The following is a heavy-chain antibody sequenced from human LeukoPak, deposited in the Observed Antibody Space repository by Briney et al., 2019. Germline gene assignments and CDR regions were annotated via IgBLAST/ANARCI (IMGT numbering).Heavy chain of an antibody. J-gene: IGHJ4*02. CDR1: GFTFSNYA. D-gene: IGHD3-10*01. CDR3: ASGENFDY. V-gene: IGHV3-64*01. CDR2: ISRHGGST. Sequence: PGGSLRLSCAASGFTFSNYAMHWVRQAPGKGLEYVSAISRHGGSTYYANSVKGRFTISRDNSKNTLYLQMGSLRAEDMAVYYCASGENFDYWGQGTLVTVSS.